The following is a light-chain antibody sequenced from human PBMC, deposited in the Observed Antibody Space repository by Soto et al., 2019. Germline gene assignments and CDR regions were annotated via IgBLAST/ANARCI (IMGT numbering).Light chain of an antibody. CDR2: ANN. J-gene: IGLJ1*01. Sequence: QAVLTQPPSASGTRGQRVTISCSGSSSNIGSNTVNWYQQLPGTAPKLLIHANNQRPSGVPDRFSDSKSGTSASLAISWLHSEEADYYCAAWDDSLNGYVFGTGTKLTVL. V-gene: IGLV1-44*01. CDR3: AAWDDSLNGYV. CDR1: SSNIGSNT.